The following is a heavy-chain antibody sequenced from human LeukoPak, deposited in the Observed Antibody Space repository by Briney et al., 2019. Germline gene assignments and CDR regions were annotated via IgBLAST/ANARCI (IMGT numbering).Heavy chain of an antibody. J-gene: IGHJ4*02. CDR2: INDDGGRT. CDR3: VKDLSGSYALDY. D-gene: IGHD1-26*01. Sequence: PGGSLRLSCSASGFIFSNYAMHWVRQAPGKGLEFVSAINDDGGRTHYADSVKGRFTISRDSSKNTLYLQMSSLRAEDTAVYYCVKDLSGSYALDYWGQGTLVTVSS. CDR1: GFIFSNYA. V-gene: IGHV3-64D*08.